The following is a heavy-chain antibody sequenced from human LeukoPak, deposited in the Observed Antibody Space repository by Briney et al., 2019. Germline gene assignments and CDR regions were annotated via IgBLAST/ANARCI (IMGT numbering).Heavy chain of an antibody. CDR3: ARDPRNVLRYFDWLSGSWFDP. Sequence: ASVKVSFKASGYTFTSYGISWVRQAPGQGLEWMGWISAYNGNTNYAQKLQGRVTMTTDTSTSTAYMELRSLRSDDTAVYYCARDPRNVLRYFDWLSGSWFDPWGQGTLVTVSS. CDR2: ISAYNGNT. V-gene: IGHV1-18*04. D-gene: IGHD3-9*01. CDR1: GYTFTSYG. J-gene: IGHJ5*02.